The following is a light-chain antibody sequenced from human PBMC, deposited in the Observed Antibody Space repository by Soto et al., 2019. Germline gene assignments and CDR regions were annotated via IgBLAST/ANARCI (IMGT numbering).Light chain of an antibody. V-gene: IGKV1-16*01. CDR3: QQYNSYPWT. Sequence: DIQMTQSPPSLSASVGDRVTITCRASKGINNYLAWFQQQPGTAPKPLIYATSTLHSGVPSRFTGSGSGTEFTLPITSLQPEDFVTYYCQQYNSYPWTFGQGTKVEVK. CDR2: ATS. CDR1: KGINNY. J-gene: IGKJ1*01.